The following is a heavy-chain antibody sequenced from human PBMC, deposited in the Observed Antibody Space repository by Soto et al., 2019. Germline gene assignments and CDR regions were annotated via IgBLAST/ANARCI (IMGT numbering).Heavy chain of an antibody. Sequence: QVHLVQSGAGLKNPGPWVKASCKPPEGTSSTYTITWVRQAPDQGLEWMGRIIPILGIENYAQKFQGRVTITADKSTSTAYMELSSLRSEDTAVYYCARGYSSGWDDIDYWGQGTLVTVSS. J-gene: IGHJ4*02. CDR1: EGTSSTYT. D-gene: IGHD6-19*01. CDR3: ARGYSSGWDDIDY. V-gene: IGHV1-69*02. CDR2: IIPILGIE.